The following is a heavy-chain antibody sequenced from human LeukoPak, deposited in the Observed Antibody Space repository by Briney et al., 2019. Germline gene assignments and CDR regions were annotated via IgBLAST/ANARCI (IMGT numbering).Heavy chain of an antibody. Sequence: ASVKVSCKASGYTFTSYYTHWVRQAPGQGLEWMGIINPSGGSTSYAQKFQGRVTMTRDTSTSTVYMELSSLRSEDTAVYYCARARITMVRGDSYYYGMDVWGQGTTVTVSS. CDR1: GYTFTSYY. J-gene: IGHJ6*02. CDR3: ARARITMVRGDSYYYGMDV. D-gene: IGHD3-10*01. CDR2: INPSGGST. V-gene: IGHV1-46*01.